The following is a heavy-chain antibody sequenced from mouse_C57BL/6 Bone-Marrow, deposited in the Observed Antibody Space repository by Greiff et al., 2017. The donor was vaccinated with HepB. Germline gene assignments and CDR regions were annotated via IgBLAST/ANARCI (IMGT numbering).Heavy chain of an antibody. V-gene: IGHV1-74*01. CDR2: IHPSDSDT. CDR1: GYSFTDYN. J-gene: IGHJ3*01. Sequence: QVQLQQSGPELVKPGASVKISCKASGYSFTDYNMNWVKQRPGQGLEWIGRIHPSDSDTNYNQKFKGKATLTVDKSSSTAYMQLSSLTSEDSAVYYCAIPRRWFAYWGQGTLVTVSA. CDR3: AIPRRWFAY.